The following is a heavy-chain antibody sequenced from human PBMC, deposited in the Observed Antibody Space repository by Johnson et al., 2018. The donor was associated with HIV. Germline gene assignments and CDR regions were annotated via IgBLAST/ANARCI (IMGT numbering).Heavy chain of an antibody. D-gene: IGHD3-22*01. CDR3: AKDQGREGYYDSSGYYVDAFDI. CDR2: ISGSGDIT. CDR1: GFTFGDYA. J-gene: IGHJ3*02. Sequence: VVQPGRSLRLSCTASGFTFGDYAMSWVRQAPGKGLEWVSAISGSGDITYYAESVKGRFTISRDNSKNTLFLQMNSLRVEDTALYYCAKDQGREGYYDSSGYYVDAFDIWGQGTMVTVSS. V-gene: IGHV3-23*01.